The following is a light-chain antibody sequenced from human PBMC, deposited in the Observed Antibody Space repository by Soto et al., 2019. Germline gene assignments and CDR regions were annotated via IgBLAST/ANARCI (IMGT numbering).Light chain of an antibody. CDR3: QQRSNWPPWT. CDR1: QSVSSY. Sequence: EIVLTQSPATLSLSPGERATLSCRTSQSVSSYLAWYQQKPGQAPRLLIYDASNRATGIPARFSGSGSGTDFTLTISSLEPEDFAVYYCQQRSNWPPWTVGQGPKVESK. V-gene: IGKV3-11*01. J-gene: IGKJ1*01. CDR2: DAS.